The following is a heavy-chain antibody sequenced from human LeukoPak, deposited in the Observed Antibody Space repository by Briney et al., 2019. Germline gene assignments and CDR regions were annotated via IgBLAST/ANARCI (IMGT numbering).Heavy chain of an antibody. CDR1: GFTFSSYD. D-gene: IGHD3-10*01. CDR3: VRAPPGSRAFHYSYMDV. V-gene: IGHV3-13*01. Sequence: PGGSLRLSCAGSGFTFSSYDMHWVRQVSGKGLEWVSTIGTAGDTYYRDSVKGRFTISGENARNSMYLQMSSLRAGDTALYYCVRAPPGSRAFHYSYMDVWGRGTTVTVSS. CDR2: IGTAGDT. J-gene: IGHJ6*03.